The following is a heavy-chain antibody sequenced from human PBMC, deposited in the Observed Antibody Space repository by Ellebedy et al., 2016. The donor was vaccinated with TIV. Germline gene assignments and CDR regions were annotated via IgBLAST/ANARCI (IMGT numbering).Heavy chain of an antibody. J-gene: IGHJ6*02. D-gene: IGHD5-18*01. V-gene: IGHV1-69*02. CDR3: ARTHKAMLEYNYGMDV. Sequence: AASVKVSCKASGYTFTSYYMHWVRQAPGQGLEWMGRIIPILGIANYAQKFQDRVTIIADKSTSPAFMELSSLRSEDTAVYYCARTHKAMLEYNYGMDVWGQGTTVTVSS. CDR2: IIPILGIA. CDR1: GYTFTSYY.